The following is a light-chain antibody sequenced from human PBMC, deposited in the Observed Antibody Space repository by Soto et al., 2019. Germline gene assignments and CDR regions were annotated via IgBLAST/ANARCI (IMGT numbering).Light chain of an antibody. CDR3: KQALQTPWT. CDR2: LGS. V-gene: IGKV2-28*01. CDR1: RSLLHSDGHNF. Sequence: DIVMTQSPLSLPVTPGEPASISCRPSRSLLHSDGHNFLEWYLQRPGQPPQLLIYLGSNRASGVPDRFSGSGSGTDFTLKISRVEAEDGGVYYCKQALQTPWTFGQGTKVEIK. J-gene: IGKJ1*01.